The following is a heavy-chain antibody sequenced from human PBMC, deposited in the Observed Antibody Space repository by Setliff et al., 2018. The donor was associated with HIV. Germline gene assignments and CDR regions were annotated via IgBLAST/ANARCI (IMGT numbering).Heavy chain of an antibody. Sequence: SETLSLTCTVSGGSISSGSYFWTWIRQPAGKGLEWIGRIYTSGSTNYNPSLKSRVTMSVDTSKNQFSLKLSSVTAADTAVFYCARRNSGWYDAFDIWGQGTMVTVSS. CDR3: ARRNSGWYDAFDI. CDR1: GGSISSGSYF. J-gene: IGHJ3*02. CDR2: IYTSGST. D-gene: IGHD6-19*01. V-gene: IGHV4-61*02.